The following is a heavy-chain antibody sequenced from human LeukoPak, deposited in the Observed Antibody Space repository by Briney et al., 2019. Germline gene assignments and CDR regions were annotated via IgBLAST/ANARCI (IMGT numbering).Heavy chain of an antibody. Sequence: GGSLRLSCVASGFTFDDYAIHWVRQAPGKGLEWVSGISWDGANVGYAASVEGRFTISRDNAKNSVSLQMNSLRADDMALYYCVKDSDGSGSYSVYFEAWGQGTLVTVSS. CDR1: GFTFDDYA. D-gene: IGHD1-26*01. CDR2: ISWDGANV. V-gene: IGHV3-9*03. CDR3: VKDSDGSGSYSVYFEA. J-gene: IGHJ4*02.